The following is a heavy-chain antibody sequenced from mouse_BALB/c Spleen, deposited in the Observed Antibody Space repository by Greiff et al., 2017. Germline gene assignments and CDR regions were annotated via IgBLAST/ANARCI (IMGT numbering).Heavy chain of an antibody. Sequence: VQLVESGPGLVAPSQSLSFPCTVPGFSLTSYGVHWVRQPPGKGLEWLGVIWAGGSTNYNSALMSRLSISKDNSKNQVFLKMNILQTDDTAMYYCARDEGTATDFDYWGQGTTLTVSS. J-gene: IGHJ2*01. CDR1: GFSLTSYG. CDR2: IWAGGST. D-gene: IGHD1-2*01. CDR3: ARDEGTATDFDY. V-gene: IGHV2-9*02.